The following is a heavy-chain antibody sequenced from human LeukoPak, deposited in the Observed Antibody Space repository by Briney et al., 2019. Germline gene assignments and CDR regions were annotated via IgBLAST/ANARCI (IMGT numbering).Heavy chain of an antibody. J-gene: IGHJ4*02. Sequence: GRSLRLSCAASGFTFRSYAMHWIRQAPGKGLQWVAVIWYDGSKKYYVDSVKGRFTISRDNSKNTLYLQMDCLRVEDTAVYYCARGPRGARIEVAATGVDSWGQGTLVTVSS. CDR3: ARGPRGARIEVAATGVDS. D-gene: IGHD6-19*01. CDR2: IWYDGSKK. V-gene: IGHV3-33*03. CDR1: GFTFRSYA.